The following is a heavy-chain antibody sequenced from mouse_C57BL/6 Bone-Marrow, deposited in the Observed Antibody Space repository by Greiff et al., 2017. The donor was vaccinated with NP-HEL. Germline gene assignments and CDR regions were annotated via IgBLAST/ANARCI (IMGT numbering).Heavy chain of an antibody. CDR2: IHPNSGST. D-gene: IGHD1-1*01. Sequence: QVQLQQPGAELVKPGASVKLSCKASGYTFTSYWMHWVKQRPGQGLEWIGMIHPNSGSTNYHEKFKSKATLTVDTSSSTAYMQLSSLTSEDSAVYYCARVQYYLLLRRRWFAYWGQGTLVTVSA. CDR1: GYTFTSYW. V-gene: IGHV1-64*01. CDR3: ARVQYYLLLRRRWFAY. J-gene: IGHJ3*01.